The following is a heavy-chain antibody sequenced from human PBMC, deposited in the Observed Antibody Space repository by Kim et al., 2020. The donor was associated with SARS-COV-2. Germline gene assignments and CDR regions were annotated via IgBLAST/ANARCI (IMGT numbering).Heavy chain of an antibody. CDR2: INPSRPTT. Sequence: ASVKVSCKASGYTFSNSYIHWVRQAPGQRLEWMGIINPSRPTTMYAEEFQDRVTMTRDTSTSTVYMELTSLKSEDTAVYYCVRGFSMDVWGQGTTVTVSS. J-gene: IGHJ6*02. V-gene: IGHV1-46*01. CDR3: VRGFSMDV. CDR1: GYTFSNSY.